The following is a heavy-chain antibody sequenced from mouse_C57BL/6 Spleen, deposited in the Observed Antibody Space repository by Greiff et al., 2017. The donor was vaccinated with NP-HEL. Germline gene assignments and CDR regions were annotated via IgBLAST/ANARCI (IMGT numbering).Heavy chain of an antibody. CDR3: ARCHFTTVHTRAMDY. V-gene: IGHV1-69*01. CDR1: GYTFTSYW. D-gene: IGHD1-1*01. J-gene: IGHJ4*01. CDR2: IDPSDSYT. Sequence: QVQLQQPGAELVMPGASVKLSCKASGYTFTSYWMHWVKQRPGQGLEWIGEIDPSDSYTNYNQKFKGKSTLTVDKSSSTAYMQLSSLTSEDSAVYYCARCHFTTVHTRAMDYWGQGTSVTVSP.